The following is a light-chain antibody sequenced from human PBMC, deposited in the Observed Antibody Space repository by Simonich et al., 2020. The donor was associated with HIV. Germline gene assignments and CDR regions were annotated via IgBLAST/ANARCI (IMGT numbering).Light chain of an antibody. CDR1: QSISSL. V-gene: IGKV1-5*03. Sequence: DIQMTQSPSTLSASVGDRVTITCRASQSISSLLAGYQQKPGKAPKLLIYKASSLESGVPSRFSGSGSGTEFTLTISSLQPDDFATYYCQQYNSYSWTFGQGTKVEIK. CDR3: QQYNSYSWT. J-gene: IGKJ1*01. CDR2: KAS.